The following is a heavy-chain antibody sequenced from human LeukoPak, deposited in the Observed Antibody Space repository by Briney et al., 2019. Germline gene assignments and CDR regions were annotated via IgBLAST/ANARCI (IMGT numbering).Heavy chain of an antibody. Sequence: SETLSLTCTVSGGSISSYYWSWIRQPPGKGLEWIGYIYYSGSTYYNPSLKSRVTISVDTSKNQFSLKLSSVTAADTAVYYCARGGMVVVPAAIDYWGQGTLVTVSS. J-gene: IGHJ4*02. CDR2: IYYSGST. V-gene: IGHV4-59*04. CDR1: GGSISSYY. D-gene: IGHD2-2*01. CDR3: ARGGMVVVPAAIDY.